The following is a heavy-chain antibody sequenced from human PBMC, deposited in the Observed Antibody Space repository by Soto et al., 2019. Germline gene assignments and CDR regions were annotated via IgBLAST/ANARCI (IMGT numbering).Heavy chain of an antibody. CDR1: GLPISNAW. CDR2: IKTKTEGGPT. CDR3: TTGSVEGV. D-gene: IGHD2-15*01. J-gene: IGHJ6*02. Sequence: EVQLVESGGGFIQPGGSLRLSCAASGLPISNAWMNWVRQAPGKGLEWVGRIKTKTEGGPTDYAAAVKGRFTVSRDDSKNTLYLPMNSLKTEDTAVYYCTTGSVEGVWGQGTTVTVSS. V-gene: IGHV3-15*07.